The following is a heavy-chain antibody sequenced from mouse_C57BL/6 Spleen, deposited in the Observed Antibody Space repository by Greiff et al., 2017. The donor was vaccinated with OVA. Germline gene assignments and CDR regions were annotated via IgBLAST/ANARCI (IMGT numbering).Heavy chain of an antibody. Sequence: QVQLQQSGAELVKPGASVKVSCKASGYTFTSYWMHWVKQRPGQGLEWIGEIHPSDSDTNYNQKFKGKATLTVDTSSSTAYMQLSSLTSEDSAVYYCAFVYDGYDPSTMIVERFAYWGQGTLVTVSA. J-gene: IGHJ3*01. D-gene: IGHD2-3*01. CDR1: GYTFTSYW. CDR2: IHPSDSDT. V-gene: IGHV1-74*01. CDR3: AFVYDGYDPSTMIVERFAY.